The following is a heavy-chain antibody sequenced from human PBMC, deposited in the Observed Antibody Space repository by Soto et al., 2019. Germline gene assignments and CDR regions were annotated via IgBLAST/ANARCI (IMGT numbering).Heavy chain of an antibody. J-gene: IGHJ3*02. Sequence: ETLSLTCTVSGGSISSYYWSWIRQPPGKGLEWIGYIYYSGSTNYNPSLKSRVTISVDTSKNQFSLKLSSVTAADTAVYYCARGVFLRHAFDIWGQGTMVTVS. V-gene: IGHV4-59*01. CDR2: IYYSGST. CDR3: ARGVFLRHAFDI. CDR1: GGSISSYY. D-gene: IGHD2-8*01.